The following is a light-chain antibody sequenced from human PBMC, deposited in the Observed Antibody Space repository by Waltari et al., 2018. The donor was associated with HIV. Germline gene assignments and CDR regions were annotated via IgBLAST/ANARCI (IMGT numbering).Light chain of an antibody. Sequence: QSALTQPASVSGSPGQSITISCPGTSSDVGSYNLVSWYQQHPGKAPKLMIYEGSKRPSGVSNRFSGSQSGSTASLTISGLQAEDEAGYSCCSYAGSSPVLFGGGTKLTVL. CDR3: CSYAGSSPVL. CDR2: EGS. CDR1: SSDVGSYNL. J-gene: IGLJ2*01. V-gene: IGLV2-23*01.